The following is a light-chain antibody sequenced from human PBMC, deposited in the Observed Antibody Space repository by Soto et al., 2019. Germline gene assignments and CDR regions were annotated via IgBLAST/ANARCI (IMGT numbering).Light chain of an antibody. Sequence: DIVMTQSPDSLPVSLGERATINCKSSQSLLYKSNNKNSLAWYQQTPGQPPQLLIYWTSTRESGVPDRFTGSGSGTDFTLTINSLQAEDVAVYYCQQYYDIPYTFGQGTKLEIK. V-gene: IGKV4-1*01. CDR2: WTS. J-gene: IGKJ2*01. CDR1: QSLLYKSNNKNS. CDR3: QQYYDIPYT.